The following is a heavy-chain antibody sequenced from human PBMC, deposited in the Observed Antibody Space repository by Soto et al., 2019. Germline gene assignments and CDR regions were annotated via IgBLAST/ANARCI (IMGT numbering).Heavy chain of an antibody. Sequence: GPGVKKPGASVKVSCKASGYTFTSYGISWVRQAPGQGLEWMGWISVYNGNTNYAQKLQGRVTMTTDKSTSTAYMELRSLRSDDTAVYHCARVHVILGATTGDYWGQGTLVTVSS. V-gene: IGHV1-18*01. D-gene: IGHD1-26*01. J-gene: IGHJ4*02. CDR1: GYTFTSYG. CDR3: ARVHVILGATTGDY. CDR2: ISVYNGNT.